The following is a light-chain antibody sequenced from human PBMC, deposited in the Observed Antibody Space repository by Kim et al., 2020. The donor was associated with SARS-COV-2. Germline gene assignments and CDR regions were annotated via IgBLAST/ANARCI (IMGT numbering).Light chain of an antibody. Sequence: SASVGDRVTITCRASQTISVYLSWYMQKPGEAPKLLIYKASNLQSGVPSRFSGSGSGTDFTLTIRGLRPDDFATYYCLQYDSYPYTFGQGTKLEI. J-gene: IGKJ2*01. CDR1: QTISVY. CDR3: LQYDSYPYT. CDR2: KAS. V-gene: IGKV1-5*03.